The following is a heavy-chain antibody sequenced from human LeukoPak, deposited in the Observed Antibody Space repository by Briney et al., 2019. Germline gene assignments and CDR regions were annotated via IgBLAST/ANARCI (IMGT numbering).Heavy chain of an antibody. CDR1: GYNFTIHW. V-gene: IGHV5-51*06. J-gene: IGHJ4*02. CDR3: ARSYGTWNYADY. CDR2: IYPDDSDT. Sequence: GESLKIYCQGSGYNFTIHWIAWVRQMPGKGLELMGIIYPDDSDTRYSPSFQGQVTISADKSITTAYLQWSSLKASGTAMYYCARSYGTWNYADYWGQGTLLTVSS. D-gene: IGHD3-10*01.